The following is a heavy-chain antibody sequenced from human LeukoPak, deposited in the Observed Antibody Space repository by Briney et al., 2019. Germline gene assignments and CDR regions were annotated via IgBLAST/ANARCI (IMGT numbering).Heavy chain of an antibody. Sequence: PGGSLRLSCAASGFTFNNYAMSWATQAPGKGLEWVSAISAHGRNTYYADSVKGRFTISRDNSKNTLYLQMNSLRAEGTAVYYCAKGQSGWSRGDFDFWGQGALVTVSS. V-gene: IGHV3-23*01. D-gene: IGHD6-19*01. CDR3: AKGQSGWSRGDFDF. CDR1: GFTFNNYA. J-gene: IGHJ4*02. CDR2: ISAHGRNT.